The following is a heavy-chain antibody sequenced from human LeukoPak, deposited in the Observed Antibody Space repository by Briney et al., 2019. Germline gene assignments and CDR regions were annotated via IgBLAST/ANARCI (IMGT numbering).Heavy chain of an antibody. CDR1: GYTFTSYY. V-gene: IGHV1-46*01. CDR3: ARTHQGRNAFDI. CDR2: INPSGGST. J-gene: IGHJ3*02. Sequence: ASVKVSCKASGYTFTSYYMHWVRQAPGQGLEWMGIINPSGGSTSYAQKFQGRVTMTRDTSTSAVYMELSSLRSEDTAVYYCARTHQGRNAFDIWGQGTMVTVSS.